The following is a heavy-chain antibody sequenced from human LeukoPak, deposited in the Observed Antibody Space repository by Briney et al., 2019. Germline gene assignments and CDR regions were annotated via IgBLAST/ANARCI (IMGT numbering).Heavy chain of an antibody. J-gene: IGHJ3*02. CDR3: ATDPGAGTTAFLAFDI. D-gene: IGHD1-1*01. CDR2: FDPEDGET. CDR1: GYTLTELS. V-gene: IGHV1-24*01. Sequence: ASVKVSCKVSGYTLTELSMRWVRQAPGKGLEWMGGFDPEDGETIYAQKFQGRVTMTEDTSTDTAYMELSSLRSEDTAVYYCATDPGAGTTAFLAFDIWGQGTMVTVSS.